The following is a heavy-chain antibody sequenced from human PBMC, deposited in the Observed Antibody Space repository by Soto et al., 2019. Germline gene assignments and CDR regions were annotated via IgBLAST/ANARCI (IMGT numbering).Heavy chain of an antibody. V-gene: IGHV3-23*01. CDR3: ARDPGYSSIWSNWFDP. CDR2: ISDGGGFT. D-gene: IGHD6-13*01. CDR1: GFTFSTYA. J-gene: IGHJ5*02. Sequence: LRLSCAASGFTFSTYAMSWVRQAPGKGLEWVSTISDGGGFTYNADSVRGRFTISRDNSKNTLFLQMNSLRAEDTAVYYCARDPGYSSIWSNWFDPWGQGALVTVSS.